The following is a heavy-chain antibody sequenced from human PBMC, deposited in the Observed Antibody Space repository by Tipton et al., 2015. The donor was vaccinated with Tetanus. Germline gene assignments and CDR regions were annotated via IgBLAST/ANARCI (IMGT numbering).Heavy chain of an antibody. CDR2: VDDSGST. J-gene: IGHJ5*02. Sequence: RDYYWTWIRHLPGKGLEWIGEVDDSGSTNYSPPLKSRLTISLDTSKNEFSLTLSSVTAADTAVYYCARGTWLYTSTYHRHWLDPWGQGTLVTVSS. CDR3: ARGTWLYTSTYHRHWLDP. D-gene: IGHD6-13*01. V-gene: IGHV4-34*01. CDR1: RDYY.